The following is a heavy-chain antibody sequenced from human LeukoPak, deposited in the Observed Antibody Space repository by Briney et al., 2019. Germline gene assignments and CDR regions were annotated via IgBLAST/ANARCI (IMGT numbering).Heavy chain of an antibody. V-gene: IGHV4-39*01. CDR2: IYDSGTT. CDR3: ATHRRSGSGGSENAFEI. CDR1: GDSTSSSTYY. D-gene: IGHD5-12*01. Sequence: SETLSLTCTVSGDSTSSSTYYWDWIRQTPGKGLEWIGNIYDSGTTHYNPSLKSRVTISGDTSKNQFSLKLHSVTAADTAIYYCATHRRSGSGGSENAFEIWGQGTMVTVSS. J-gene: IGHJ3*02.